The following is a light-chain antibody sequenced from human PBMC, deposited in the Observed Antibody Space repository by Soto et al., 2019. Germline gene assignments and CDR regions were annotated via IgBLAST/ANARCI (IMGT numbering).Light chain of an antibody. CDR3: CSYAASYV. J-gene: IGLJ1*01. Sequence: QSVLTQPASVSGSPGQSITISCTGTSSDVGSYNLVSWYQQHPGKAPKLMIYEGSKRPSGVSNRFSGSKSGNTASLTISGLQAEDEADYYCCSYAASYVFGTGTQLTVL. V-gene: IGLV2-23*01. CDR1: SSDVGSYNL. CDR2: EGS.